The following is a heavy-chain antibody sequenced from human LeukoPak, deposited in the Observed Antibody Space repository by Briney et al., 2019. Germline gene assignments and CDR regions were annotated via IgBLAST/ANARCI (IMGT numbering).Heavy chain of an antibody. J-gene: IGHJ4*02. V-gene: IGHV3-15*01. Sequence: GGSLRLSCAASGFTFSNTWMTWVRQAPGKGLEWIGRIQSSTNGAIVEYAAPVKGRFTISRDDSKNTLYLQMNSLTAEDTAFYYCATDFYDARDHWGQGTLVTVSS. CDR1: GFTFSNTW. CDR2: IQSSTNGAIV. CDR3: ATDFYDARDH. D-gene: IGHD5/OR15-5a*01.